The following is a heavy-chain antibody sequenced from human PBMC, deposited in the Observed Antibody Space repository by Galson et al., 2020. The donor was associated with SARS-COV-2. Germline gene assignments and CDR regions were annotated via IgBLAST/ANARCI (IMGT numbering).Heavy chain of an antibody. V-gene: IGHV1-2*02. CDR2: INPNSGGT. D-gene: IGHD3-10*01. Sequence: ASVKVSCKASGYTFTGYYMHWVRQAPGQGLEWMGWINPNSGGTSYAQKFKGRVTMTRDTSISTAYMELSRLRSDDTAVYYCARFPKLLWVGEESAGPYYFDYWGQGTLVTVSS. CDR1: GYTFTGYY. CDR3: ARFPKLLWVGEESAGPYYFDY. J-gene: IGHJ4*02.